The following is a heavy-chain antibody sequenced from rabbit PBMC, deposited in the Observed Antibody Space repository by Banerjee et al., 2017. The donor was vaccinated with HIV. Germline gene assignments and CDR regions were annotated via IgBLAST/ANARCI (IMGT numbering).Heavy chain of an antibody. CDR1: GLDFSSSYW. CDR3: ARGDDGDPSYGYALSL. V-gene: IGHV1S45*01. Sequence: QEQLVESGGDLVKPGASLTLTCKASGLDFSSSYWICWVRQAPGKGLEWIACIYVGSSGSTYYASWAKGRFTISKTSSTTVTLQITSLTAADTATYFCARGDDGDPSYGYALSLWGPGTLVTVS. D-gene: IGHD6-1*01. CDR2: IYVGSSGST. J-gene: IGHJ4*01.